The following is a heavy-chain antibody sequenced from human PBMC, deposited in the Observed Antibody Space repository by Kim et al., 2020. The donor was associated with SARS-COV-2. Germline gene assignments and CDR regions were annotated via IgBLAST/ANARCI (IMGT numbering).Heavy chain of an antibody. CDR2: ISSSGSTI. J-gene: IGHJ6*02. Sequence: GGSLRLSCAASGFTFSDYYMSWIRQAPGKGLEWVSYISSSGSTIYYADSVKGRFTISRDNAMNSLYLQMNSLRAEDTAVYYCARSICYASTTPLPPHIFPGSCYRWDWDPFAFYGMDVWGQGTTVTVSS. D-gene: IGHD2-15*01. CDR1: GFTFSDYY. CDR3: ARSICYASTTPLPPHIFPGSCYRWDWDPFAFYGMDV. V-gene: IGHV3-11*01.